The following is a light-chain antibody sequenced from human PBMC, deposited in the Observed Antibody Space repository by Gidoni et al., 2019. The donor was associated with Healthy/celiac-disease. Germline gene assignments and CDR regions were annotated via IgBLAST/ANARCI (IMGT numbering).Light chain of an antibody. V-gene: IGKV3-15*01. CDR2: GAS. CDR3: QQYNNCPRWT. J-gene: IGKJ1*01. Sequence: IVMTQSPATLSVSPGERATLSCRASQSVSSNLAWYQQKPGQAPRLLIYGASTRATGIPARFSGSGSGTEFTLTISSLQSEDFAVYYCQQYNNCPRWTFGQGTKVEIK. CDR1: QSVSSN.